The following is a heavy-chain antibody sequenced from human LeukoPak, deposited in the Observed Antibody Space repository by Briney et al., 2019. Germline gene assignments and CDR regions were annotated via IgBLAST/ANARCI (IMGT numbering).Heavy chain of an antibody. J-gene: IGHJ4*02. V-gene: IGHV3-9*01. CDR2: ISWNSGNI. D-gene: IGHD5-12*01. CDR1: GFTFDDYA. CDR3: AKSGYDLVDYFDY. Sequence: GGSLRLSCAASGFTFDDYAIHWVRQAPGKGLEWVSGISWNSGNIGYADSVKGRFTISRANSKTTLYLQMNSLRAEDTAVYYCAKSGYDLVDYFDYWGQGTLVTVSS.